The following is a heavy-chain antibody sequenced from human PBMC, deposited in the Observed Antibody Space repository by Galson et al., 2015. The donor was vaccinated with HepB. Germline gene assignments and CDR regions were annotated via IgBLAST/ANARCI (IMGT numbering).Heavy chain of an antibody. J-gene: IGHJ4*02. V-gene: IGHV1-2*02. Sequence: SVKVSCKASGHTFTDYYIQWVRQAPGQGLEWMGWITPKRGDTNYAQTFKGRVTMTRDTSISTAYLEVSGLRSDDTAMYFCARDDGYNSGWGYWGQGTLVTVSS. CDR3: ARDDGYNSGWGY. CDR1: GHTFTDYY. D-gene: IGHD6-19*01. CDR2: ITPKRGDT.